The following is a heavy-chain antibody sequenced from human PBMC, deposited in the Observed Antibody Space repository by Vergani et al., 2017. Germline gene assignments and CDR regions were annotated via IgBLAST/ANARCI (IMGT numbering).Heavy chain of an antibody. CDR1: GYTFTSYG. J-gene: IGHJ6*02. CDR2: ISAYNGNT. Sequence: QVQLVQSGAEVKKPGASVKVSCKASGYTFTSYGISWVRQAPGQGLEWMGWISAYNGNTNYAQKLQGRVTMTTDTSTSTAYMELRSLRSDDTAVYYCARDHVEGAYYYDSSGYYLYYYYGMDVWGQGTTVTVYS. V-gene: IGHV1-18*01. D-gene: IGHD3-22*01. CDR3: ARDHVEGAYYYDSSGYYLYYYYGMDV.